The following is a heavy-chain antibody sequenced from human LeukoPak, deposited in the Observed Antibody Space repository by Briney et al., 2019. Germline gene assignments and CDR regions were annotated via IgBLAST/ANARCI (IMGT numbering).Heavy chain of an antibody. CDR3: ARSLNMITFGGVIADFDY. D-gene: IGHD3-16*02. J-gene: IGHJ4*02. V-gene: IGHV1-69*13. CDR2: IIPIFGTA. Sequence: SVTVSCKASGGTFSSYAISWVRQAPGQGLEWMGGIIPIFGTANYAQKFQGRVTITADESTSTAYMELSSLRSDDTAVYYCARSLNMITFGGVIADFDYWGQGTLVTVSS. CDR1: GGTFSSYA.